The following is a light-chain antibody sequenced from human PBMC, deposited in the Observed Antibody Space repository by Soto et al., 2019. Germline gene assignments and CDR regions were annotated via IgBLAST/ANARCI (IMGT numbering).Light chain of an antibody. Sequence: DIQMTQSPSSLSASVGDRVSITCRATQDIGTYLAWYQQIPGKAPQYLIQAASILQSGVPSRFSGSGSGTEFILTINNLQPEDFASYFCLQVYSFPRTFGLGTKVDI. CDR3: LQVYSFPRT. CDR1: QDIGTY. V-gene: IGKV1-12*01. J-gene: IGKJ1*01. CDR2: AAS.